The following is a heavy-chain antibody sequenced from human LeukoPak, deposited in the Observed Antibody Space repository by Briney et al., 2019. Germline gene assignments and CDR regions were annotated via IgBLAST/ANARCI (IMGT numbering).Heavy chain of an antibody. D-gene: IGHD3-22*01. CDR1: GGSITSYY. J-gene: IGHJ3*02. CDR2: IYYSGST. Sequence: SETLSLTCTVSGGSITSYYWSWIRQPPGKGLEWIGYIYYSGSTYYNPSLKSRVTISVDTSKNQFSLKLSSVTAADTAVYYCAREGYYYDSSGYSSQAFDIWGQGTMVTVSS. V-gene: IGHV4-59*12. CDR3: AREGYYYDSSGYSSQAFDI.